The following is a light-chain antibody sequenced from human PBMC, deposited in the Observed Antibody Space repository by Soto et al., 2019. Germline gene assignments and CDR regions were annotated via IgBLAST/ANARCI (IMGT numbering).Light chain of an antibody. Sequence: DIQLTPSPSLLSASVGDRVTITCRASHDISTYLAWYQQKPGKAPKLLIYDASSLESGVPSRFSGSGSGTEFTLTISSLQPDDFATYYCQQYNTYSTFGQGTRLEIK. CDR1: HDISTY. V-gene: IGKV1-9*01. CDR2: DAS. J-gene: IGKJ5*01. CDR3: QQYNTYST.